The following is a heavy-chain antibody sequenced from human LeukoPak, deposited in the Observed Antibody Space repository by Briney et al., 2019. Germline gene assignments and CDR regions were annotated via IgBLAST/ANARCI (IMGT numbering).Heavy chain of an antibody. CDR1: GGPISLYY. V-gene: IGHV4-59*08. D-gene: IGHD2-15*01. Sequence: SEPLPLPCIVSGGPISLYYWIWIRQPPGSGLEWIAYIYYSGSTSYNPSLKSRVAISLDTSNNEVSLKLSSVTAADTAVYYCARHGYCSGGSCYWDYWGQGTLVTVSS. J-gene: IGHJ4*02. CDR3: ARHGYCSGGSCYWDY. CDR2: IYYSGST.